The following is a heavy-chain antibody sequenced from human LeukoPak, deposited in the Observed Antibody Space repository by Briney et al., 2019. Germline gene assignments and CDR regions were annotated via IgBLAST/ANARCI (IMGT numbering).Heavy chain of an antibody. CDR3: ARDRSSSWYDNWFDP. D-gene: IGHD6-13*01. J-gene: IGHJ5*02. Sequence: SETLSLTCTVSGGSVSSGSYYWSWIRQPPGTGLEWIGYIYYSGSTNYNPSLKSRVTISVDTSKNQFSLKLSSVTAADTAVYYCARDRSSSWYDNWFDPWGPGTLVTVSS. V-gene: IGHV4-61*01. CDR1: GGSVSSGSYY. CDR2: IYYSGST.